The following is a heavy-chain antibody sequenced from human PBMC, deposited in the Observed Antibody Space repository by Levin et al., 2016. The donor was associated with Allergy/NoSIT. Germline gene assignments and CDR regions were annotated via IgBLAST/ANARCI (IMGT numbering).Heavy chain of an antibody. D-gene: IGHD3-16*01. CDR2: LHIRGST. CDR1: GDSISGDY. Sequence: SETLSLTCSVSGDSISGDYWSWIRQSPGKGLEWIGYLHIRGSTDYNPSLKSRVTISVGTSKNQCSLKLRSVTAADTAVYYCVRSRLRSALDNWGQGTLVTVSS. CDR3: VRSRLRSALDN. J-gene: IGHJ4*02. V-gene: IGHV4-4*08.